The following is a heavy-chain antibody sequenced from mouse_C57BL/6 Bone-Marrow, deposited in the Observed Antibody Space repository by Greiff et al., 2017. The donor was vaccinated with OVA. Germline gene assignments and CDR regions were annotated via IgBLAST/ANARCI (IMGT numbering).Heavy chain of an antibody. J-gene: IGHJ3*01. D-gene: IGHD1-1*01. Sequence: EMKLVESGTVLARPGASVKMSCKTSGYTFTSYWMHWVKQRPGQGLEWIGAIYPGNSDTSYNQKFKGKAKLTAVTSASTAYMELSSLTNEDSAVYYCTGGYYCSSSRGFAYWGQGTLVTVSA. CDR3: TGGYYCSSSRGFAY. CDR1: GYTFTSYW. V-gene: IGHV1-5*01. CDR2: IYPGNSDT.